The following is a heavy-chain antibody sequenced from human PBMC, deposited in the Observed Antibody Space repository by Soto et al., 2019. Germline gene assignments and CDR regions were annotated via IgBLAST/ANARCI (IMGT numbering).Heavy chain of an antibody. V-gene: IGHV1-8*01. Sequence: QVQLVQSGAEVKKPGASVRVSCKASGYTFTSYDSNWVLQATGQGLEWMGWMNPNSGDTGYAQKLPGRVTMIRDTSISTASMELRNLRSDDTAVYFCARGPEYPIGGDHYQYYCMDAWGKGTTVTVSS. CDR2: MNPNSGDT. D-gene: IGHD2-21*01. CDR3: ARGPEYPIGGDHYQYYCMDA. J-gene: IGHJ6*03. CDR1: GYTFTSYD.